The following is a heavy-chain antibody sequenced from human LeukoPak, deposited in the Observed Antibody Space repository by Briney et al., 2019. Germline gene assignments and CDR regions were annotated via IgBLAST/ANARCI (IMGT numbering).Heavy chain of an antibody. D-gene: IGHD2-8*01. CDR3: TRLVNGRPLDL. Sequence: SETLSLTCTVSGFSISSSSYHWVWIRQPPGKGLEWIGSFTGNTYSNPSLKSQVTISLDTSKNQFSLKLTSVTPADTAMYYCTRLVNGRPLDLSGQGVLVTVSS. CDR2: FTGNT. CDR1: GFSISSSSYH. V-gene: IGHV4-39*01. J-gene: IGHJ4*02.